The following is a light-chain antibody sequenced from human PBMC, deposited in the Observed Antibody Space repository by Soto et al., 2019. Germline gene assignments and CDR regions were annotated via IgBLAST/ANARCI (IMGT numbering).Light chain of an antibody. Sequence: QSVLTQPPSASGTPGQRVTISCSGSSSNIGSNTVNWYQQLPGTAPKLLIYSNNQRPSGVPDRFSGSKSGTSASLAICGLQSEDEAEYYCAAWDDSLNGRVFGTGTKVTVL. CDR3: AAWDDSLNGRV. CDR1: SSNIGSNT. V-gene: IGLV1-44*01. J-gene: IGLJ1*01. CDR2: SNN.